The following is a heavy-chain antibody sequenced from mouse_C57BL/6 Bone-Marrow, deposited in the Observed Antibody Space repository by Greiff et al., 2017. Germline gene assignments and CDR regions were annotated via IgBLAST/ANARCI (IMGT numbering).Heavy chain of an antibody. CDR3: ARKNYYGSEGFAY. V-gene: IGHV1-80*01. Sequence: VQLQQSGAELVKPGASVKISCKASGYAFSSYWMNWVKQRPGKGLEWIGQIYPGDGDTNYNGKFKGKATLTADKSSSTAYMQLSSLTSEDSAVYFCARKNYYGSEGFAYWGQGTLVTVSA. D-gene: IGHD1-1*01. CDR1: GYAFSSYW. CDR2: IYPGDGDT. J-gene: IGHJ3*01.